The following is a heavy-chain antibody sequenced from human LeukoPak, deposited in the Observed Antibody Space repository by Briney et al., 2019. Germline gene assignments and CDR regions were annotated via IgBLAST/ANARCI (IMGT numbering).Heavy chain of an antibody. CDR2: IHHTGGT. D-gene: IGHD3-9*01. J-gene: IGHJ4*02. CDR3: TRLVSGFLGPSYFDN. CDR1: GDSLGSGLYY. Sequence: SETLSLTCTVSGDSLGSGLYYWSWIRQQPGKGLEWIGYIHHTGGTNDNPSLQSRVAMSVDTPKNQFSLRLTSVTAADTAVYYCTRLVSGFLGPSYFDNWGQGILVTASS. V-gene: IGHV4-31*03.